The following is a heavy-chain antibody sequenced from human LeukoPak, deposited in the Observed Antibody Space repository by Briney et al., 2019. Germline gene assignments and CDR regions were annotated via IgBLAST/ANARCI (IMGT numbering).Heavy chain of an antibody. CDR1: GFTFSSYA. V-gene: IGHV3-30-3*01. Sequence: GRTLRLSCSASGFTFSSYAMHWVRQAPGKGLEWVAVISYDGSNKYYADSVKGRFTITRDNSKNTLYLQNNSLRDEDTAVYYCASIAVAGGDYWGQGTLVTVSS. CDR3: ASIAVAGGDY. J-gene: IGHJ4*02. CDR2: ISYDGSNK. D-gene: IGHD6-19*01.